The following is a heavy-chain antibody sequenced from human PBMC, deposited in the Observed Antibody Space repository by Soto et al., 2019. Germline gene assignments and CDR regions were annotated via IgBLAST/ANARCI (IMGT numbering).Heavy chain of an antibody. J-gene: IGHJ5*02. Sequence: SETLSLTCAVYGGSFSGYYWSWIRQPPGKGLEWIGEINHSGSTNYNPSLKSRVTISVDTSKNQFSLKLSSVTAADTAVYYCARPARPGATVVTHWFDPWGQGTLVTVS. CDR2: INHSGST. CDR3: ARPARPGATVVTHWFDP. V-gene: IGHV4-34*01. CDR1: GGSFSGYY. D-gene: IGHD4-17*01.